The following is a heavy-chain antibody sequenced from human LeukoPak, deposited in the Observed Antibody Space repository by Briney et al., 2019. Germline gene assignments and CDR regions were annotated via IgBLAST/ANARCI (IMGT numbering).Heavy chain of an antibody. CDR1: GYTFTGYY. D-gene: IGHD2/OR15-2a*01. J-gene: IGHJ5*02. Sequence: ASVKVSCKASGYTFTGYYIHWVRQAPGQGLEWMGWISPNSGGTNYAQKFQGRVTMTRDMSITTAYMELSRLRSDDTAVYYCARESSCDTTNCLAPTDWFDPWGQGTLVTVSS. V-gene: IGHV1-2*02. CDR2: ISPNSGGT. CDR3: ARESSCDTTNCLAPTDWFDP.